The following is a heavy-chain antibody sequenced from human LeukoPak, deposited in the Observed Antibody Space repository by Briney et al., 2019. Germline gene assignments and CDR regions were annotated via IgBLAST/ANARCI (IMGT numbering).Heavy chain of an antibody. Sequence: ASVKVSCKASGYTFTSSGISWVRQAPGQGLEWMGWISAYNGNTNYAQKLQGRVTMTTDTSTSTAYMELRSLRSDDTAVYYCARTKGRGDLNSGYHWFDPWGQGTLVTVSS. D-gene: IGHD3-10*01. CDR2: ISAYNGNT. CDR3: ARTKGRGDLNSGYHWFDP. J-gene: IGHJ5*02. CDR1: GYTFTSSG. V-gene: IGHV1-18*01.